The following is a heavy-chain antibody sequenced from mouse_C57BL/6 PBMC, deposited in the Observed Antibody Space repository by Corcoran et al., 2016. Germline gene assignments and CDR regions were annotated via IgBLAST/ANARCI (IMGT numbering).Heavy chain of an antibody. CDR2: IYPGSGNT. CDR1: GYTFTDYY. D-gene: IGHD1-1*01. CDR3: AKSQTLDYYGFPYYYAMDY. V-gene: IGHV1-76*01. Sequence: QVQLKQSGAELVRPGASVKLSCKASGYTFTDYYINWVKQRPGQGLDWIARIYPGSGNTYYNEKFKGKATLTAEKSSSTAYMQLSSLTSEDSAVYFCAKSQTLDYYGFPYYYAMDYWGQGTSVTVSS. J-gene: IGHJ4*01.